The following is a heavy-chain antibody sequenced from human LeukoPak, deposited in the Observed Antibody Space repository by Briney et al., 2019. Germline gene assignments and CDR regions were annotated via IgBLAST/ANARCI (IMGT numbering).Heavy chain of an antibody. CDR2: IYHSGST. D-gene: IGHD4-4*01. Sequence: SQTLSLTCAVSGGSISSGGYSWSWIRQPPGKGLEWIGYIYHSGSTYYNPSLKSRVTISVDRSKNQFSLKLSSVTAADTAVYYCARVRSNYSHGMDVWGQGTTVTVSS. V-gene: IGHV4-30-2*01. CDR1: GGSISSGGYS. CDR3: ARVRSNYSHGMDV. J-gene: IGHJ6*02.